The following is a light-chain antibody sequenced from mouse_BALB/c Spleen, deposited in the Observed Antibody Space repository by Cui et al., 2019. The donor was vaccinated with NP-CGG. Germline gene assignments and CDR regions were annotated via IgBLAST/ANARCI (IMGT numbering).Light chain of an antibody. CDR2: GTN. J-gene: IGLJ1*01. CDR1: IGAVTTSNY. Sequence: QAVVTQESALTTSPGETVTLTCRSSIGAVTTSNYANWVQEKPDHLFTGLICGTNNRAPGVPARLSGSLIGDKAALTITGAQTEDEAIYFCALWYSNHWVFGGGTKLTVL. CDR3: ALWYSNHWV. V-gene: IGLV1*01.